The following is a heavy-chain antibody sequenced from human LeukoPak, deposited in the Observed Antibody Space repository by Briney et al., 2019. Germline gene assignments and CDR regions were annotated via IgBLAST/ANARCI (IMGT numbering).Heavy chain of an antibody. CDR3: ARVARYYDFPRYTYYYYMDV. J-gene: IGHJ6*03. CDR1: EFTFSSYS. Sequence: GGSLRLSCAASEFTFSSYSMTWVRHVAGKGLEWVSGINSNGHYTAYGDSVKGRFTTSRDNANNSLFLEMQSLRAEDTAFYFCARVARYYDFPRYTYYYYMDVWGRGTTVTVSS. D-gene: IGHD3-3*01. V-gene: IGHV3-20*04. CDR2: INSNGHYT.